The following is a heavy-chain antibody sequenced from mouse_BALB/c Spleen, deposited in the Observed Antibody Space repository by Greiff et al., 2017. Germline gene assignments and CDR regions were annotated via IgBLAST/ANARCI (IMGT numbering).Heavy chain of an antibody. Sequence: QVQLQQPGSVLVRPGASVKLSCKASGYTFTSSWMHWAKQRPGQGLEWIGEIHPNSGNTNYNEKFKGKATLTVDTSTSTAYVELSSLTSEDSAVYSWARCPPTYDGGRGWYFDVWGAGTTVTVSS. V-gene: IGHV1S130*01. D-gene: IGHD1-1*01. CDR1: GYTFTSSW. J-gene: IGHJ1*01. CDR3: ARCPPTYDGGRGWYFDV. CDR2: IHPNSGNT.